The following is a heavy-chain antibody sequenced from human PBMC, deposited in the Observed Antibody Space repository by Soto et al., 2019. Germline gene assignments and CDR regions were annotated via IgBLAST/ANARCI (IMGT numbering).Heavy chain of an antibody. CDR1: GFTFRTHA. Sequence: HPGGSLRLSCATSGFTFRTHAMHWVRQSPGRGLEWVAMIWEDGTTKYYAESVEGRFTISKDNSKNTLYLQMNSLRVEDTAMYYCARDPPNSGYYLDYWGQGTLVTVSS. J-gene: IGHJ4*02. V-gene: IGHV3-33*01. CDR3: ARDPPNSGYYLDY. D-gene: IGHD3-22*01. CDR2: IWEDGTTK.